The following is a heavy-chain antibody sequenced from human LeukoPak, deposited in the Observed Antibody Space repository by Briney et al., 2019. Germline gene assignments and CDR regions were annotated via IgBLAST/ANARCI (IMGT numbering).Heavy chain of an antibody. V-gene: IGHV3-48*03. CDR1: GFTFSSYE. CDR3: ARGSTPDTIVGYDY. J-gene: IGHJ4*02. Sequence: PGGSLRLSCAASGFTFSSYEMNWVRQAPGKGLEWVSYISSSGSTIYYAGSVKGRFTISRGNAKNSLYLQMNSLRAEDTAVYYCARGSTPDTIVGYDYWGQGTLVTVSS. CDR2: ISSSGSTI. D-gene: IGHD1-26*01.